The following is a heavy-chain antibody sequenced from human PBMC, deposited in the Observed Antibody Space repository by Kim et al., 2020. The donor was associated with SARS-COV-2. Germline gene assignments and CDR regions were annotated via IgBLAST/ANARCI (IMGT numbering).Heavy chain of an antibody. CDR3: ARDLLEENESYPFDF. CDR1: GGTFGSYA. CDR2: IIPILGTA. Sequence: SVKVSCKASGGTFGSYAISWMRQAPGQGLEWMGRIIPILGTANYAQKFQGRDTITADKSTSTAYMELSSLISEDTAVYYCARDLLEENESYPFDFWGQGTLVTVSS. D-gene: IGHD1-26*01. V-gene: IGHV1-69*04. J-gene: IGHJ4*02.